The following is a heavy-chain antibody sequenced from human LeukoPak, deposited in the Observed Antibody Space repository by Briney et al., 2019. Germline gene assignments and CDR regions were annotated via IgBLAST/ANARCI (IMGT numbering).Heavy chain of an antibody. V-gene: IGHV3-21*01. CDR3: ARDPYTGSMFDY. D-gene: IGHD1-1*01. CDR2: IGHVAGDI. J-gene: IGHJ4*01. CDR1: GFTFKSVS. Sequence: KPGGSLRLSCVATGFTFKSVSMSWVRQAPGKGLEWVAFIGHVAGDIFYADSVKGRFTIPRDDANDSVYLQMNSLRVDDTAVYFCARDPYTGSMFDYWGHGTLVTVSS.